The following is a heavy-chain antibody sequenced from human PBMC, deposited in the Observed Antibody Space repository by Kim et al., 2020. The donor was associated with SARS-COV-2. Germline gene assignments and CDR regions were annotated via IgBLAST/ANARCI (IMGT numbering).Heavy chain of an antibody. CDR1: GFTFESYG. CDR2: IWYDGSNK. CDR3: GRDYGSGSYYYHYYGMDV. V-gene: IGHV3-33*01. D-gene: IGHD3-10*01. Sequence: GGSLRLSCAASGFTFESYGMHWVRQAPGKGLEWVAVIWYDGSNKYYADSVKGRFTIYRDNSKNTLYLQMNSLRAEDTAVYYCGRDYGSGSYYYHYYGMDVGGRGTTGTGSS. J-gene: IGHJ6*02.